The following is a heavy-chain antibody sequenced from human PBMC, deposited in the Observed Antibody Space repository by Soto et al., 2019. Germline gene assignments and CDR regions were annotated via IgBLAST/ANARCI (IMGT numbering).Heavy chain of an antibody. J-gene: IGHJ5*02. CDR2: INHSGST. Sequence: PSETLSLTCAVYGGSFSGYYWSWIRQPPGKGLEWIGEINHSGSTNYNPSLKSRVTISVDTSKNQFSLKLSSVTAADTAVYYCARYQLPGRRNWFDPWSQGTLVTVSS. V-gene: IGHV4-34*01. CDR3: ARYQLPGRRNWFDP. D-gene: IGHD2-2*01. CDR1: GGSFSGYY.